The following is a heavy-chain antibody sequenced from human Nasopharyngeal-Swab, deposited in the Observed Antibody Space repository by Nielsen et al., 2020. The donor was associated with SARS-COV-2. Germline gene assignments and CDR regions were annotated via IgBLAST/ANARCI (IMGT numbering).Heavy chain of an antibody. Sequence: ASVQVFCKASAYTFTSYGFSWVRQAPGQGLEWMGWISAYNGNTNYAQKLQGRLTMTTDTSTSTAYMELRSLRSDGTAVYYCARDAPSQNLTAWGQGTLVTVSS. CDR2: ISAYNGNT. D-gene: IGHD2/OR15-2a*01. CDR1: AYTFTSYG. CDR3: ARDAPSQNLTA. V-gene: IGHV1-18*01. J-gene: IGHJ5*02.